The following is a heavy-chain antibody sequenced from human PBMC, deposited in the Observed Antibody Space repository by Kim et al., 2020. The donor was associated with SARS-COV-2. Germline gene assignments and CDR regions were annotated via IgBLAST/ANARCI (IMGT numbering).Heavy chain of an antibody. V-gene: IGHV3-21*01. CDR1: GFTFSSYS. CDR3: AREGGGSSGWSWFDP. CDR2: ISSRSYI. J-gene: IGHJ5*02. D-gene: IGHD6-19*01. Sequence: GGSLRLSCAASGFTFSSYSMNWVRQAPGKGLEWVSSISSRSYIYYADSVKGRFTISRDNAKNSLYLQMNSLRAEDTAVYYCAREGGGSSGWSWFDPWGQG.